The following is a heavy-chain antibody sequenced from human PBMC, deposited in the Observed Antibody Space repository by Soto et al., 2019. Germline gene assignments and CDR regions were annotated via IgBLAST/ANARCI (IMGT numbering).Heavy chain of an antibody. CDR3: ARHYGDYSRGFDP. CDR2: IYHSGST. Sequence: QLQLQESGSGLVKPSQTLSLTCAVSGGSISSGGYSWSWIRQPPGKGLEWIGYIYHSGSTYYNPSLKSRVTMSVDRSKNQFSLKLSSVTAADTAVYYCARHYGDYSRGFDPWGQGTLVTVSS. J-gene: IGHJ5*02. D-gene: IGHD4-17*01. V-gene: IGHV4-30-2*01. CDR1: GGSISSGGYS.